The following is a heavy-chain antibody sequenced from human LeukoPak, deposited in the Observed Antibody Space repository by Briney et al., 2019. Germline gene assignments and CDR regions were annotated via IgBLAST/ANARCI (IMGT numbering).Heavy chain of an antibody. CDR3: ARGVYIAAAQYGY. Sequence: SETLSLTCTVSGGSISSYYWSWIRQPPGKGLEWIGYIYYSGATNYNPSLKSRVTISVDTSKNQFSLKLSSVTAADTAVNYCARGVYIAAAQYGYWGQGTLVTVSS. J-gene: IGHJ4*02. V-gene: IGHV4-59*01. CDR1: GGSISSYY. CDR2: IYYSGAT. D-gene: IGHD6-13*01.